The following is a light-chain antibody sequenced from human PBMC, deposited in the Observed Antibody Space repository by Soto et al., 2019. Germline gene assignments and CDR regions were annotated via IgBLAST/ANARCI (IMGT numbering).Light chain of an antibody. CDR3: SSYTISDTLV. CDR1: SSDVGGYNY. V-gene: IGLV2-14*01. CDR2: EVS. J-gene: IGLJ3*02. Sequence: QSVLTQPAPVSGSPGQSITMSCAGTSSDVGGYNYVAWYQQHPGKAPKLMIYEVSNRPSGVSNRFSGSKSGNTASLTISGLQAEDEADYYCSSYTISDTLVFGGGTKLTVL.